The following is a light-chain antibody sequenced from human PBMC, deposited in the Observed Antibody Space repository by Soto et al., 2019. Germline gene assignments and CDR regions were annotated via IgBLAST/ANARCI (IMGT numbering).Light chain of an antibody. CDR3: QQRSNWPPYT. V-gene: IGKV3-11*01. CDR1: HNVNSY. J-gene: IGKJ2*01. Sequence: EIVLTQSPATLSLSPGERATLSCRASHNVNSYLAWYQQKPGQAPRLLIYDASNRATGIPARFSGSGSGTDFILTISSLEPEDFAVYYCQQRSNWPPYTFGQGTKLEIK. CDR2: DAS.